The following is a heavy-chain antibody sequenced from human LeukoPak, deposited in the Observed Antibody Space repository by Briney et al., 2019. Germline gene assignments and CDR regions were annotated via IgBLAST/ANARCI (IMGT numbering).Heavy chain of an antibody. Sequence: SETLSLTCTVSRGAITFYYWNWIRLPPGKGLEWIGYVFYSGDTNYNPSLKSRVTISVDTSKNQFSLKLSSVTAADTGVYYCARSIGTGTVAAFDIWGQGTVVTVSS. CDR3: ARSIGTGTVAAFDI. CDR1: RGAITFYY. CDR2: VFYSGDT. D-gene: IGHD4-23*01. J-gene: IGHJ3*02. V-gene: IGHV4-59*01.